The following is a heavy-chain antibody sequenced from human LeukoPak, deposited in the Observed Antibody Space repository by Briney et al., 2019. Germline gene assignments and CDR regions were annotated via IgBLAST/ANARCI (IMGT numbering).Heavy chain of an antibody. V-gene: IGHV3-30*02. D-gene: IGHD5-12*01. Sequence: PGGSLRLSCAASGFTFSSYGMHWVCQAPGKGLEWVAFIRYDGSNKYYADSVKGRFTISRDNSKNTLYLQMNSLRAEDTAVYYCARETTEEWLRLVAHFDYWGQGTLVTVSS. CDR3: ARETTEEWLRLVAHFDY. CDR2: IRYDGSNK. CDR1: GFTFSSYG. J-gene: IGHJ4*02.